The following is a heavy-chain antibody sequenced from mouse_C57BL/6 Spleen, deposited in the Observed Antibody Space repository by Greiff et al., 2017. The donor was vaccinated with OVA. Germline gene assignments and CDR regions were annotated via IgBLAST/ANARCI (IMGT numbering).Heavy chain of an antibody. V-gene: IGHV14-2*01. CDR2: IDPEDGET. J-gene: IGHJ4*01. CDR1: GFNIKDYY. Sequence: VQLQQSGAELVKPGASVKLSCTASGFNIKDYYMHWVKQRTEQGLEWIGRIDPEDGETIYAPKFQGKATITADTSSNTAYLQLSSLTSEDTAVYYCARPSTRWLLPSGYAMDYWGQGTSVTVSS. CDR3: ARPSTRWLLPSGYAMDY. D-gene: IGHD2-3*01.